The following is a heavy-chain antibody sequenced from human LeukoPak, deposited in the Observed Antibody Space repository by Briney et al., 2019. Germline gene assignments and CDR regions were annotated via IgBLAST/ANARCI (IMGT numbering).Heavy chain of an antibody. Sequence: PGGSLRLSCAASGFTFDDHGMNWVRQAPGKGLEWVSGITWNGGTTGYADSVRGRFTISRDNAKNSLYLQMNSLRAEDTAVYYCAREKSWSRDYWGQGTLVTVSS. D-gene: IGHD2-8*01. CDR2: ITWNGGTT. CDR1: GFTFDDHG. CDR3: AREKSWSRDY. V-gene: IGHV3-20*04. J-gene: IGHJ4*02.